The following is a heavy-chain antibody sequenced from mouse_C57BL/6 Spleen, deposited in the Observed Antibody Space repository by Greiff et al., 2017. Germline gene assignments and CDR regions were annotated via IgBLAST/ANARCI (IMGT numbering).Heavy chain of an antibody. D-gene: IGHD1-1*01. Sequence: EVQVVESGGGLVKPGGSLKLSCAASGFTFSSYAMSWVRQTPEKRLEWVATISDGGSYTYYPDNVKGRFTISRDNAKNNLYLQMSHLKSEDTAMYYCARDRHYYGSSYPAYWGQGTLVTVSA. CDR1: GFTFSSYA. CDR2: ISDGGSYT. V-gene: IGHV5-4*01. J-gene: IGHJ3*01. CDR3: ARDRHYYGSSYPAY.